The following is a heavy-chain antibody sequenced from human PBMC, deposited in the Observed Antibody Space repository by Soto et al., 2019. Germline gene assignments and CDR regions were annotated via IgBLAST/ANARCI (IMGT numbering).Heavy chain of an antibody. Sequence: GSQRLSSAASGFTFSSYDMHWVRQATGKGLEWVSAIGTAGDTYYPGSVKGRFTISRENAKNSLYLQMNSLRAEDTAVYYCARDRRYYGSGSYPAYYYYGMDVWGQGTTVTRLL. J-gene: IGHJ6*02. CDR3: ARDRRYYGSGSYPAYYYYGMDV. CDR1: GFTFSSYD. D-gene: IGHD3-10*01. CDR2: IGTAGDT. V-gene: IGHV3-13*01.